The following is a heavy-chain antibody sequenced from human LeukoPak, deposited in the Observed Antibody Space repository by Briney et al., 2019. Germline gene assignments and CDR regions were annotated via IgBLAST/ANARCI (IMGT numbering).Heavy chain of an antibody. CDR1: GYSISSGYY. CDR2: IYHSGST. V-gene: IGHV4-38-2*02. CDR3: ARVNCSGGSCYVRSANDAFDI. D-gene: IGHD2-15*01. Sequence: SETLSLTCTVSGYSISSGYYWGWIRQPPGKGLEWMGSIYHSGSTYYNPSLKSRVTISVDTSKNQFSLKLSSVTAADTAVYYCARVNCSGGSCYVRSANDAFDIWGQGTMVTVSS. J-gene: IGHJ3*02.